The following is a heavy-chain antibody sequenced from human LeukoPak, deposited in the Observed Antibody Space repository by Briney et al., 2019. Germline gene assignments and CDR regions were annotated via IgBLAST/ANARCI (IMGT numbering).Heavy chain of an antibody. Sequence: GASVKVSCKASGYTFTSYDINWVRQAPGQGLEWMGWINPNSGGTNYAQKFQGRVTMTRDTSISTAYMELSRLRSDDTAVYYCARVAAAHTGDWFDPWGQGTLVTVSS. CDR2: INPNSGGT. CDR3: ARVAAAHTGDWFDP. D-gene: IGHD6-13*01. CDR1: GYTFTSYD. J-gene: IGHJ5*02. V-gene: IGHV1-2*02.